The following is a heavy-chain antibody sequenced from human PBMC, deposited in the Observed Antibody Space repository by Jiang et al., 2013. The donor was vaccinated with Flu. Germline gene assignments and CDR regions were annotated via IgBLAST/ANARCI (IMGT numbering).Heavy chain of an antibody. CDR3: ARTQPEVMITFGGVIEPFDY. V-gene: IGHV4-39*01. J-gene: IGHJ4*02. CDR2: IYYSGST. CDR1: GGSISSSSYY. D-gene: IGHD3-16*02. Sequence: TLSLTCTVSGGSISSSSYYWGWIRQPPGKGLEWIGSIYYSGSTYYNPSLKSRVTISVDTSKNQFSLKLSSVTAADTAVYYCARTQPEVMITFGGVIEPFDYWGQGTLVTVSS.